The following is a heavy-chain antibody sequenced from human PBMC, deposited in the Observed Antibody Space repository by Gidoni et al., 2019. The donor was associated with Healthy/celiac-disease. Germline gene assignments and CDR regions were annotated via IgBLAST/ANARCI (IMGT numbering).Heavy chain of an antibody. CDR1: GFTFGDYA. V-gene: IGHV3-49*03. CDR2: IRSKAYGGTT. D-gene: IGHD6-19*01. Sequence: EVQLVESGGGLVQPGRSLRLYCTASGFTFGDYARSWFRQAPGKGLEWVGFIRSKAYGGTTEYAASVKGRFTISRDDSKSIAYLQMNSLKTEDTAVYYCTSGYSSSWGQGTLVTVSS. CDR3: TSGYSSS. J-gene: IGHJ5*02.